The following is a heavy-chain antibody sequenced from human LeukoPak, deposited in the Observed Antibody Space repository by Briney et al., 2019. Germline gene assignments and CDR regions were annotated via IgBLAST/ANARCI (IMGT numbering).Heavy chain of an antibody. J-gene: IGHJ4*02. D-gene: IGHD3-10*01. CDR2: IYYSGSA. CDR3: ARVNYGSATKEDY. CDR1: GGSISSGGYY. V-gene: IGHV4-31*03. Sequence: SQTLSLTCTVSGGSISSGGYYWRWIRQHPGKGLEWIGYIYYSGSAYYNPSLKSRVTISVDTSENQFSLKLSSVTAADTAAYYCARVNYGSATKEDYWGQGTLVTVSS.